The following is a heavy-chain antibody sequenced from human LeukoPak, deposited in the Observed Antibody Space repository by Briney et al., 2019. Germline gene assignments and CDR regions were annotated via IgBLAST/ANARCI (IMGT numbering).Heavy chain of an antibody. Sequence: SETLSLTCTVSGGSLNNYYWSWIRQPPGQGLEWIGNFYNSGTTSYNPSLKSRVTISVDTSKNQFSLKLTSVTAADTAVYYCAKERVGANFFDYWGQGTLVTVSP. J-gene: IGHJ4*02. D-gene: IGHD1-26*01. CDR2: FYNSGTT. V-gene: IGHV4-59*13. CDR3: AKERVGANFFDY. CDR1: GGSLNNYY.